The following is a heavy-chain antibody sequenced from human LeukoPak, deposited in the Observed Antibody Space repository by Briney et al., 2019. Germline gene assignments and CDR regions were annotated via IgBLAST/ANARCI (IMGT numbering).Heavy chain of an antibody. V-gene: IGHV4-39*01. D-gene: IGHD6-19*01. Sequence: PSETLSLTCTVSGGSISSGSYYWGWKRQPPGKGLEWIGSIHFSGANYYNPSLKSPVTISVDTSKNQFSLTLSSLTAADTAVYYCARQDSRGWYGSFDYWGQGILVTVSS. CDR2: IHFSGAN. CDR1: GGSISSGSYY. CDR3: ARQDSRGWYGSFDY. J-gene: IGHJ4*02.